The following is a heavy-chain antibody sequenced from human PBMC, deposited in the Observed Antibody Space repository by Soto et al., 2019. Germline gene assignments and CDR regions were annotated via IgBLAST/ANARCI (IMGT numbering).Heavy chain of an antibody. Sequence: PVGSLRLSCASSVFTFSNAWMSCVRHSPGKWLEWVGRIKRNTDGGTADYAAPVKGRVTISRDDSKNTLYLQMSSLKTEDTAVYYCTTRLYYYDSSGNPRDFEYWGQGTLVSVSS. CDR1: VFTFSNAW. CDR3: TTRLYYYDSSGNPRDFEY. V-gene: IGHV3-15*01. D-gene: IGHD3-22*01. J-gene: IGHJ4*02. CDR2: IKRNTDGGTA.